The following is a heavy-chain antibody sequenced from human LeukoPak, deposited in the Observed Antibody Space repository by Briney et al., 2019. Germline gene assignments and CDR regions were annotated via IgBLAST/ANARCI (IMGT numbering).Heavy chain of an antibody. V-gene: IGHV1-3*01. CDR1: GGTFSSYA. CDR2: INAGNGNT. Sequence: GASVKVSCKASGGTFSSYAISWVRQAPGQGLEWMGWINAGNGNTKYSQKFQARVTITRDTSASTAYMDLSSLRSEDTAVYYCARDPIGSRWPYYFDYWGQGTLVTVSS. CDR3: ARDPIGSRWPYYFDY. J-gene: IGHJ4*02. D-gene: IGHD6-13*01.